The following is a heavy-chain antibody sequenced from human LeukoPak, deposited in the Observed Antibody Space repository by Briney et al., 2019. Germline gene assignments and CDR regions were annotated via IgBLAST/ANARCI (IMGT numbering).Heavy chain of an antibody. V-gene: IGHV1-2*02. D-gene: IGHD6-13*01. J-gene: IGHJ4*02. CDR3: ARDQLEERQLAPFDY. CDR2: INPNSGGT. Sequence: ASLKVSCKASGYTFTGYNMHWVRQAPGQGLEWMGWINPNSGGTNYAQKFQGRVTMTRDTSISTAYMELSRLRSDDTAVYYCARDQLEERQLAPFDYWGQGTLVTVSS. CDR1: GYTFTGYN.